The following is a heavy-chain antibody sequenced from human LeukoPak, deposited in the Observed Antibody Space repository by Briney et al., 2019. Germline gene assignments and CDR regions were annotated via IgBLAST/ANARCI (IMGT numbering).Heavy chain of an antibody. CDR2: IGGYDGDR. J-gene: IGHJ4*02. V-gene: IGHV1-18*01. CDR3: ARGPGGVGTTASLDY. CDR1: GFSFISYG. Sequence: ASVKVSCKASGFSFISYGFSWVRQAPGQGLEWMGWIGGYDGDRHYAQQFQGRVTITTDTSTSTAYMELRSLRSDDTAVYYCARGPGGVGTTASLDYWGQGTLVTVSS. D-gene: IGHD2/OR15-2a*01.